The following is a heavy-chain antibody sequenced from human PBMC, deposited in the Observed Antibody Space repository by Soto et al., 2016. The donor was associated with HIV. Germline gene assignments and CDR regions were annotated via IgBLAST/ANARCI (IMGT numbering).Heavy chain of an antibody. Sequence: EVQLVESGGGVVQPGGSLKLFCEASGFTFSASAIHWVRQASGKGLEWLGRIRSKANNYATSYAVSLKGRFTVSRDESKNMAYLGMKDLKTEDTAVYYCARVGVAWFDSWGQGTLVTVSS. CDR3: ARVGVAWFDS. J-gene: IGHJ5*01. CDR1: GFTFSASA. CDR2: IRSKANNYAT. V-gene: IGHV3-73*01. D-gene: IGHD2-15*01.